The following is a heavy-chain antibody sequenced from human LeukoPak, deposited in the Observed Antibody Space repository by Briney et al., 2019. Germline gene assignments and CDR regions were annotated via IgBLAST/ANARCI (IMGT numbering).Heavy chain of an antibody. J-gene: IGHJ3*02. Sequence: GGSLRLSCAASGFTFSSYAMSWVRQAPGKGLEWVSSISDSGFSTYYADSVKGRFTISRDNSKTTLYLQMSGLRVEDTAVYYCAKSHYYDSSGSRPWAFDIWGQGTMVTVSS. CDR1: GFTFSSYA. D-gene: IGHD3-22*01. CDR3: AKSHYYDSSGSRPWAFDI. V-gene: IGHV3-23*01. CDR2: ISDSGFST.